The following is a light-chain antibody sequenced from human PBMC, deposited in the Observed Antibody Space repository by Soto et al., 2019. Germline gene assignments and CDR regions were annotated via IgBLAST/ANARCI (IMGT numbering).Light chain of an antibody. V-gene: IGKV1-9*01. J-gene: IGKJ1*01. Sequence: DIQMTQSPSTPSASVGDRVTITCRASQSVTTYLHWYQQKAGEAPKLLIYAISNLQSGVSSRFSGSGSGTDFTLTISSLQPEDFATYYCQQLNSYPRTFGQGTKVDI. CDR3: QQLNSYPRT. CDR2: AIS. CDR1: QSVTTY.